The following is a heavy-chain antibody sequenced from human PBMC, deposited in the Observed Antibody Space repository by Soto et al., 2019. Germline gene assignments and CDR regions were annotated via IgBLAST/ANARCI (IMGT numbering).Heavy chain of an antibody. CDR1: GGSISSGGYY. J-gene: IGHJ6*02. CDR2: IYYSGST. D-gene: IGHD3-16*01. V-gene: IGHV4-31*03. Sequence: SETLSLTCTVSGGSISSGGYYWSWIRQHPGKGLEWIGYIYYSGSTYYNPSLKSRVTISVGTSKNQFSLKLSSVTAADTAVYYCARGLALGSYEYYGMDVWGQGTTVTVSS. CDR3: ARGLALGSYEYYGMDV.